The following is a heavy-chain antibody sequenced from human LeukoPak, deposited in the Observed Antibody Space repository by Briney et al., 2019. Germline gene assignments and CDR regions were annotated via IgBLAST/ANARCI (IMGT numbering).Heavy chain of an antibody. CDR2: IYYSGST. CDR1: GDYIRSYY. V-gene: IGHV4-59*01. J-gene: IGHJ4*02. Sequence: NPSETLSLTCTVSGDYIRSYYWSWIRQPPGKGLEWIGYIYYSGSTNYNPSLKSRVTISVDTSKNQFSLKLSSVTAADTAVYYCARARSGWVGDCYYDYWGQGTLVTVSS. CDR3: ARARSGWVGDCYYDY. D-gene: IGHD2-21*02.